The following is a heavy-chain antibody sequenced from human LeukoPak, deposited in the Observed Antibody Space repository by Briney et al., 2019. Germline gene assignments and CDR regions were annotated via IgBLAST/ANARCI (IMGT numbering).Heavy chain of an antibody. CDR1: GFTVSSNY. Sequence: GGSLRLSCAASGFTVSSNYMSWVRQAPGKGLEWVSVIYSGGSTYYADSVKGRFTISRDSSKNTLYLQMNSLRAEDTAVYYCARGRGYSGYDHFDYWGQGTLVTVSS. D-gene: IGHD5-12*01. CDR2: IYSGGST. J-gene: IGHJ4*02. V-gene: IGHV3-53*01. CDR3: ARGRGYSGYDHFDY.